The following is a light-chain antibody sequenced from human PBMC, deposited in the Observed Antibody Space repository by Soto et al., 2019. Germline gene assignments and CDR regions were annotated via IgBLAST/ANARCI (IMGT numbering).Light chain of an antibody. V-gene: IGLV2-23*01. Sequence: QSALTQPASVSGSPGQSIAISCTRTSSDVGSYNLVSWYQQYPGKAPKLMIFEGTQRPSGVSNRFSGSKSGNTASLTISGLQAEDEADYYCCSYAGRNSVVFGGGTKLTVL. CDR1: SSDVGSYNL. J-gene: IGLJ2*01. CDR2: EGT. CDR3: CSYAGRNSVV.